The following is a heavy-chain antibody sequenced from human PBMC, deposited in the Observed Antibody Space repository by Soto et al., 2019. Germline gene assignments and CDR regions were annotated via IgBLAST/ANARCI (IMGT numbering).Heavy chain of an antibody. V-gene: IGHV1-2*02. Sequence: ASVKVSCKASGYTFTGYYMHWVRQAPGQGLEWMGWINPNSGGTNYAQKFQGRVTMTRDTSISTAYMELSRLRSDDTAVYYCARMRYDFWSGYYDQLVHWGQGTLVTVSS. J-gene: IGHJ4*02. CDR1: GYTFTGYY. CDR2: INPNSGGT. CDR3: ARMRYDFWSGYYDQLVH. D-gene: IGHD3-3*01.